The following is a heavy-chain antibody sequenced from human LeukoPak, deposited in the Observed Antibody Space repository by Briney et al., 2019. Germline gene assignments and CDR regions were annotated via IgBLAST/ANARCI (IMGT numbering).Heavy chain of an antibody. V-gene: IGHV1-2*02. CDR3: ASCYYDSSGYYYFDY. Sequence: ASAKVSYKASGYTLSGHYMHWVRQAPGQGLEWMGWIKPSSGATNCAQKFRGRVTMTRDTSNRTSYMELSRLRSDDTALYYCASCYYDSSGYYYFDYWGQGTLVTVSS. CDR1: GYTLSGHY. J-gene: IGHJ4*02. CDR2: IKPSSGAT. D-gene: IGHD3-22*01.